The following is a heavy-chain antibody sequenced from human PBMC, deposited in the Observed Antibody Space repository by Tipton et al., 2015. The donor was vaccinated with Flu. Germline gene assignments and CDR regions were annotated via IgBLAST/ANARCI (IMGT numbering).Heavy chain of an antibody. CDR1: GFSLPSYE. J-gene: IGHJ6*04. V-gene: IGHV3-48*03. CDR2: ISSSGGIT. Sequence: SLRLSCGVSGFSLPSYEMDWVRLIPGKGLEWVAYISSSGGITYYADSVKGRFTISRDDAQKSVSLQMNSLRLEDTAVYFCARGARTGSKNHGYGMDVWGEGTTVTISS. CDR3: ARGARTGSKNHGYGMDV. D-gene: IGHD2-2*03.